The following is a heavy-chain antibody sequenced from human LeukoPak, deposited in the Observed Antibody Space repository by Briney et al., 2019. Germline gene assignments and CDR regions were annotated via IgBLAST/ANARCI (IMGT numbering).Heavy chain of an antibody. Sequence: ASVKVSCKASGYTLTGYYMHWVRQAPGQGLEWTGWINPNSGGTNYAQKFQGRVTMTRETSISTAYMELSRLRYHDTAVYYCARPSRSSWSAVDYWGQGTLVTVSS. CDR1: GYTLTGYY. CDR3: ARPSRSSWSAVDY. CDR2: INPNSGGT. J-gene: IGHJ4*02. V-gene: IGHV1-2*02. D-gene: IGHD6-13*01.